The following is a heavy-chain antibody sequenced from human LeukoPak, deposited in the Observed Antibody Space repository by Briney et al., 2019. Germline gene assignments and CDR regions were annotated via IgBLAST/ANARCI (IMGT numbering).Heavy chain of an antibody. CDR1: GGSFSGYY. J-gene: IGHJ5*02. V-gene: IGHV4-34*01. Sequence: SETLSLTCAVYGGSFSGYYWTWIRQPPGKGLEWIGEINHSGSTNYNPSLKSRVTISVDTSKNQFSLKLSSVTAADTAVYYCARRHYYDSSGYYNWFDPWGQGTLVTVSS. CDR2: INHSGST. D-gene: IGHD3-22*01. CDR3: ARRHYYDSSGYYNWFDP.